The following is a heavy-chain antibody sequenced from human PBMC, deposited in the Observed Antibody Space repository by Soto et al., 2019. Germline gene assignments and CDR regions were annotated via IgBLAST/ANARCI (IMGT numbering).Heavy chain of an antibody. V-gene: IGHV3-30*04. CDR2: ISYDGSNK. CDR3: ARAPPRGIAAPGTWGSGMDV. Sequence: LILSCAASGFSFSSYSMHWVRQAPGKGLEWVAVISYDGSNKYYADSVKGRFTITRDSSKNTVSLQMNSLRLEDTAVYYCARAPPRGIAAPGTWGSGMDVWGQGTTVTVSS. CDR1: GFSFSSYS. D-gene: IGHD6-13*01. J-gene: IGHJ6*02.